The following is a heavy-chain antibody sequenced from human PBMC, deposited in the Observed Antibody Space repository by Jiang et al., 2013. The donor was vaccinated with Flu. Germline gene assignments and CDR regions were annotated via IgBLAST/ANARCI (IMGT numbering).Heavy chain of an antibody. CDR1: GFTFSSYA. D-gene: IGHD3-10*01. J-gene: IGHJ6*02. Sequence: RLSCAASGFTFSSYAMSWVRQAPGKGLEWVSAISGSGGSTYYADSVKGRFTISRDNSKNTLYLQMNSLRAEDTAVYYCARDYLSFWDYYGSGSWGGMDVWGQGTTVTVSS. CDR2: ISGSGGST. V-gene: IGHV3-23*01. CDR3: ARDYLSFWDYYGSGSWGGMDV.